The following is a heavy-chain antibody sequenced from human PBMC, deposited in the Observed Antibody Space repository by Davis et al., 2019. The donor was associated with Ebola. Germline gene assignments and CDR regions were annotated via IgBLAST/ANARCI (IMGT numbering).Heavy chain of an antibody. V-gene: IGHV4-34*01. J-gene: IGHJ4*02. CDR3: ARAARHCSPGCYFDS. Sequence: ESLKISCAASGFTFSSYSMNWVRQAPGKGLEWIGEINHSGSTNYNPSLESRVTISVDTSKNQFSLELSSVTAADTAVYYCARAARHCSPGCYFDSWGQGTLVTVSS. D-gene: IGHD2-21*02. CDR1: GFTFSSYS. CDR2: INHSGST.